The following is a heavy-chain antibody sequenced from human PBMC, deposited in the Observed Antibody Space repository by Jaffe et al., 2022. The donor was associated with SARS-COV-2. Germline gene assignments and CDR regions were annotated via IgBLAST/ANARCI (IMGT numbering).Heavy chain of an antibody. D-gene: IGHD6-13*01. J-gene: IGHJ6*03. CDR1: GFTLSTYW. V-gene: IGHV3-74*01. CDR3: SRGGAAAAIGDYYYYYMDV. CDR2: INSDGTTA. Sequence: EVQLVESGGGLVQPGGSLRLSCAASGFTLSTYWMHWVRQAPGTGLVWVSRINSDGTTADYADSVKGRFTISRDNAKNTVYLQMNSLRAEDAAMYFCSRGGAAAAIGDYYYYYMDVWGKGTTVTVSS.